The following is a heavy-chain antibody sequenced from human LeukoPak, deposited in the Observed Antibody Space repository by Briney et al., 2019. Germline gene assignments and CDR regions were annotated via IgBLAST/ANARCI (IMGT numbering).Heavy chain of an antibody. CDR1: GFTFSSYW. J-gene: IGHJ4*02. Sequence: GGSLRLSCVASGFTFSSYWMHWVRQDPRKGLVWVSRINGDGRNINYADSVRGRFTISRDNAKNSLYLQMNSLRAEDTAVYYCARNLWVPHHYFDYWGQGTLVTVSS. V-gene: IGHV3-74*01. CDR2: INGDGRNI. CDR3: ARNLWVPHHYFDY. D-gene: IGHD7-27*01.